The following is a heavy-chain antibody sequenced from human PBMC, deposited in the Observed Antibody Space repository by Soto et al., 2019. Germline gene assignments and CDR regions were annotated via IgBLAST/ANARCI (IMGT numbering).Heavy chain of an antibody. CDR2: FDPEDGET. CDR3: ATLINHSNYPPYYYYYYMDV. V-gene: IGHV1-24*01. CDR1: GYTLTELS. Sequence: ASVKVSCKVSGYTLTELSMHWVRQAPGKGLEWMGGFDPEDGETIYAQKFQGRVTMTEDTSTETAYMELSSLRSEDTAVYYCATLINHSNYPPYYYYYYMDVWGKGTTVTVSS. J-gene: IGHJ6*03. D-gene: IGHD4-4*01.